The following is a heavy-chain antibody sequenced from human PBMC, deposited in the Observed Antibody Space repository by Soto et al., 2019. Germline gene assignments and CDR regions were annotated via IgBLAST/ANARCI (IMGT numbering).Heavy chain of an antibody. CDR1: GFTPSSSD. Sequence: QPGGSLRLSCAASGFTPSSSDMSWVRKGPGKGMEWVSTIDGAGRITYYADSVKGRFTISRDNSKNTLYLQMNSLRADDTVVYYCARDLGWLAYYYYGIDAWGQGTSVTVSS. J-gene: IGHJ6*02. D-gene: IGHD5-12*01. CDR3: ARDLGWLAYYYYGIDA. V-gene: IGHV3-23*01. CDR2: IDGAGRIT.